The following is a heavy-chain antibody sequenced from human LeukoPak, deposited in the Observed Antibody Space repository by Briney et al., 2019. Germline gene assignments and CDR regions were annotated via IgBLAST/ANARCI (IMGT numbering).Heavy chain of an antibody. Sequence: PSETLSLTCTVSGGSITTSSYYWGWIRQPPGEGRGSIGSIYYSGNNYYKPSLKSRVTISVDMSKNQFSLKLSSVTAAETAVYYGENTCVAGRRCTAGFRWGQGTMVTVSS. CDR3: ENTCVAGRRCTAGFR. V-gene: IGHV4-39*01. CDR2: IYYSGNN. J-gene: IGHJ3*01. D-gene: IGHD6-6*01. CDR1: GGSITTSSYY.